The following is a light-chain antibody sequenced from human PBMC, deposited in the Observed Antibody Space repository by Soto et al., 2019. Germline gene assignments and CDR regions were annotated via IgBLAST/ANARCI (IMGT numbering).Light chain of an antibody. V-gene: IGLV2-14*03. J-gene: IGLJ1*01. Sequence: QSALTQPASVSGSPGQSITISCTGTSSDIGGHDDVSWYQQHPGKVPKLLIYGVTDRPSGVSNRFSGSKSGNVASLTNSGLQAEDEADYYCCSYTSDLTPYVFGTGTKVTVL. CDR2: GVT. CDR3: CSYTSDLTPYV. CDR1: SSDIGGHDD.